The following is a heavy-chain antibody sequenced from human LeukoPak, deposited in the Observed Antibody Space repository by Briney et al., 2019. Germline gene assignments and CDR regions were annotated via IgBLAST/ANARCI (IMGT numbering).Heavy chain of an antibody. CDR3: ARGPSGYHNT. Sequence: GGSLRLSCAVSGFTFSDYTMNWVRQAPGKGLEWVSSISSSGSYIYYVDSVRGRFTISRDNAKNSLYLQMNSLRAEDTAVYYCARGPSGYHNTGGQGTLVTVSS. CDR2: ISSSGSYI. D-gene: IGHD5-12*01. CDR1: GFTFSDYT. J-gene: IGHJ4*02. V-gene: IGHV3-21*01.